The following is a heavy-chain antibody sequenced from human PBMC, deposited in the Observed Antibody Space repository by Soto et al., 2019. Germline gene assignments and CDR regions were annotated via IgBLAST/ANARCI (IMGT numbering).Heavy chain of an antibody. Sequence: SETLSLTCAVYGGSFSNNYWTWFRQPPGKGLEWIGEISPSGTTKYTPSLKSRGTISVDTSRKQFFLKVTSVSAADTAVYYCATSLWFGTQPEIWGPGTRVTVSS. CDR3: ATSLWFGTQPEI. CDR1: GGSFSNNY. J-gene: IGHJ4*02. CDR2: ISPSGTT. D-gene: IGHD3-10*01. V-gene: IGHV4-34*01.